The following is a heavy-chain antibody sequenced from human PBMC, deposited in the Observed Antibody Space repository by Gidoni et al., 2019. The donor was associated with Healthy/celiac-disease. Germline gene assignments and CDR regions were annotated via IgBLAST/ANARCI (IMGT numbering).Heavy chain of an antibody. J-gene: IGHJ6*02. CDR2: ISGSGGST. CDR3: AKDRNIAARHGHKRYGMDV. V-gene: IGHV3-23*01. D-gene: IGHD6-6*01. CDR1: GFTFSSYA. Sequence: EVPLLESGGGLVQPGGSLRLSCAASGFTFSSYAMSWVRQAPGKGLEWVSAISGSGGSTYYADSVKGRFTISRDNSKNTLYLQMNSLRAEDTAVYYCAKDRNIAARHGHKRYGMDVWGQGTTVTVSS.